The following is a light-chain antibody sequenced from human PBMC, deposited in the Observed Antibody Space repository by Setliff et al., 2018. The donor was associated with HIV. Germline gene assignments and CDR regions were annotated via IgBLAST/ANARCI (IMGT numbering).Light chain of an antibody. Sequence: QSVLTQPPSASGTPGQKVTISCSGSSSNIGSNTVNWYQQLPGTAPKLLIYSSNVRPSRVPDRFSGSKSGTSVSLAISGLQSEDEADYYCATWDYSVNGWVFGGGTKVTVL. V-gene: IGLV1-44*01. CDR1: SSNIGSNT. CDR2: SSN. CDR3: ATWDYSVNGWV. J-gene: IGLJ3*02.